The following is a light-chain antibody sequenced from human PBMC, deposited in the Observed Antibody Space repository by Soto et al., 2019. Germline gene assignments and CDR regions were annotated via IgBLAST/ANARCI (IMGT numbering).Light chain of an antibody. CDR2: DVS. Sequence: QSALTQPASVSGSPGQSLTISCTGTSSDVGGYSYVSWYQQFPGKAPKLIIYDVSNRPSGVSGRFSGSRSGNTASLTISGLQAEDEAEYYCCSYSGSSFVFGTGTKLTVL. CDR1: SSDVGGYSY. V-gene: IGLV2-14*01. J-gene: IGLJ1*01. CDR3: CSYSGSSFV.